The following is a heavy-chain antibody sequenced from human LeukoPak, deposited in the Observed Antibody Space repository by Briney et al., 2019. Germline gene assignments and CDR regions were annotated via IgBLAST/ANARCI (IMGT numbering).Heavy chain of an antibody. J-gene: IGHJ6*02. CDR2: IYYTGST. Sequence: KSSETLSLTCTVSGVSTSSYYWNWIRQPPGKGLEWIGYIYYTGSTNYRPSLKSRVTISVDTSRNQFSLKLSSVTAADTAVYYCVRQDVVVITAATYYYGMDVWGQGTTVTVSS. CDR1: GVSTSSYY. CDR3: VRQDVVVITAATYYYGMDV. V-gene: IGHV4-59*08. D-gene: IGHD2-2*01.